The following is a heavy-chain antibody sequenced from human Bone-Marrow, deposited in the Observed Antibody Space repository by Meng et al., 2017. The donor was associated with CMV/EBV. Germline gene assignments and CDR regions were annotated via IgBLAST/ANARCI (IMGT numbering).Heavy chain of an antibody. CDR2: IYYSGST. CDR1: GGSVSSGSYY. CDR3: ARDLIVVVPAAIPRYYYYGMDV. V-gene: IGHV4-61*01. Sequence: SETLSLTCTVSGGSVSSGSYYWSWIRQPPGKGLEWIGYIYYSGSTNYNPSLKSRVTISVDTSKNQFSLKLSSVTAADTAVYYCARDLIVVVPAAIPRYYYYGMDVWGQGTKVTVSS. D-gene: IGHD2-2*02. J-gene: IGHJ6*02.